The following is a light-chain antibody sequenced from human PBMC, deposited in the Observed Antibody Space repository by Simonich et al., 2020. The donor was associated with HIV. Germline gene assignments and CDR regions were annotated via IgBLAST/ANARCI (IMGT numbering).Light chain of an antibody. CDR2: DAS. V-gene: IGKV3-20*01. CDR3: QQYGSSPRT. Sequence: EIVMTQSPATLSVSPGERATLSCRASQSVSSNLAWYQKKPGQAPRLLIYDASSRATGIPDRFSGSGSGTDFTLTISRLEPEDFAVYYCQQYGSSPRTFGQGTKVEIK. J-gene: IGKJ1*01. CDR1: QSVSSN.